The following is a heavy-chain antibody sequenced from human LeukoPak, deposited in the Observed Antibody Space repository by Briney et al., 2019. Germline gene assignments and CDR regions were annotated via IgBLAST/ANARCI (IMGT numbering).Heavy chain of an antibody. CDR3: AKDSSGWLGY. CDR2: ISYDGSNK. CDR1: GFTFSSYG. D-gene: IGHD6-19*01. J-gene: IGHJ4*02. Sequence: GGSLRLSCAASGFTFSSYGIHWVRQAPGKGLEWVAVISYDGSNKYYADSVKGRFTISRDNSKNTLYLQMNSLRAEDTAVYYCAKDSSGWLGYWGQGTLVTVSS. V-gene: IGHV3-30*18.